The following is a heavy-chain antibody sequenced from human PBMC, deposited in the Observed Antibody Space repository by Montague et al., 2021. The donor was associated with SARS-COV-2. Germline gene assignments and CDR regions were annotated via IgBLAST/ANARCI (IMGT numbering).Heavy chain of an antibody. J-gene: IGHJ6*02. V-gene: IGHV4-39*07. D-gene: IGHD3-10*01. Sequence: SETLSLTCTVSGGSISSSNYYWGWIRQPPGKGLEWIGNMYYSGSTYYTPSIKSRVTISIDTYKNQFYLKLSSVTAADTAVYYCARDAIVLQGVTKCMDVWGQGTTVTVSS. CDR2: MYYSGST. CDR3: ARDAIVLQGVTKCMDV. CDR1: GGSISSSNYY.